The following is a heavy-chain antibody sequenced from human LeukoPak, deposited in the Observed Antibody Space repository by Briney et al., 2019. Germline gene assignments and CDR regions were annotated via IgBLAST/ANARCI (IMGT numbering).Heavy chain of an antibody. V-gene: IGHV3-23*01. CDR3: AKDQGAVAGIPYFDY. J-gene: IGHJ4*02. CDR1: GFTFSSYA. Sequence: GGSLRLSCAASGFTFSSYAMSWVHQAPGKGLEWVSAISGSGGSTYYADSVKGRFTISRDNSKNTLYLQMNSLRAEDTAVYYCAKDQGAVAGIPYFDYWGQGTLVTVSS. CDR2: ISGSGGST. D-gene: IGHD6-19*01.